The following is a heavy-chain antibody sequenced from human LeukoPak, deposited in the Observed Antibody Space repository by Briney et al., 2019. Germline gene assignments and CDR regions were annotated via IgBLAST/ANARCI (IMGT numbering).Heavy chain of an antibody. J-gene: IGHJ6*03. D-gene: IGHD2-8*01. CDR2: INPNSGDT. Sequence: GASVKVSCKASGYTFTGYYMHWVRQAPGQGLEWMRRINPNSGDTNYAQKFRGRVTMTRDASISTAYMELSSLTSDDTAVYFCARSAEHCNNGVCFTDYYMDVWGKGTTVTVSS. CDR3: ARSAEHCNNGVCFTDYYMDV. V-gene: IGHV1-2*06. CDR1: GYTFTGYY.